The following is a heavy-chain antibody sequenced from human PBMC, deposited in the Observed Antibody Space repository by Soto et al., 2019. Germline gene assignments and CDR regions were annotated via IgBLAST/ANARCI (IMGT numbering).Heavy chain of an antibody. V-gene: IGHV3-30-3*01. CDR1: GFTFSSYA. CDR2: ISYDGSNK. D-gene: IGHD3-22*01. CDR3: ARFYYDSSGYLPSPYYYYYGMDV. Sequence: GGSLRLSCAASGFTFSSYAMHWVRQAPGKGLEWVAVISYDGSNKYYADSVKGRFTISRDNSKNTLYLQMNSLRAEDTAVYYCARFYYDSSGYLPSPYYYYYGMDVWGQGTTVTVSS. J-gene: IGHJ6*02.